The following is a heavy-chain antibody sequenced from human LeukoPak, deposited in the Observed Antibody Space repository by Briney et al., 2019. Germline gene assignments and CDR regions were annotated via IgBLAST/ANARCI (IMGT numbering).Heavy chain of an antibody. Sequence: ASVKVSCKASGYTFTSYGISWVRQAPGQGLEWMGRIIPILGIANYAQKFQGRITITADKSTSTAYMELSSLRSEDTAVYYCARVSGYKSGDHFDYWGQGTLVTVSS. D-gene: IGHD5-24*01. V-gene: IGHV1-69*04. CDR2: IIPILGIA. J-gene: IGHJ4*02. CDR1: GYTFTSYG. CDR3: ARVSGYKSGDHFDY.